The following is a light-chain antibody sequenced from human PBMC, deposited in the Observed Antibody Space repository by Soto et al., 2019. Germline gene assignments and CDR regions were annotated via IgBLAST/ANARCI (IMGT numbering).Light chain of an antibody. V-gene: IGLV2-8*01. CDR3: SSYAGSNNYV. Sequence: QSALTQPPSASGSPGQSVTISCTGTSSDVGGYDFVSWYQQHPGKAPKLMIYEVNKRPSGVPDRFSGSKSGNTASLTVSGLQAEDEADYYCSSYAGSNNYVFVTGTKLTVL. CDR2: EVN. J-gene: IGLJ1*01. CDR1: SSDVGGYDF.